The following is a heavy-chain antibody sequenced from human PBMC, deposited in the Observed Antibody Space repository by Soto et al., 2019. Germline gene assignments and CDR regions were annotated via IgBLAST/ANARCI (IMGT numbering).Heavy chain of an antibody. D-gene: IGHD2-21*02. J-gene: IGHJ4*02. CDR3: ARDRAFCGGDCYPGYFDY. V-gene: IGHV3-21*01. Sequence: RLSCAASGFTFSSYAMSWVRQAPGKGLEWVSAISGTSSYTNYADSVKGRFTISRDNAKKSLYLDMSSLRAEDTAVYYCARDRAFCGGDCYPGYFDYWGQGILVTVSS. CDR2: ISGTSSYT. CDR1: GFTFSSYA.